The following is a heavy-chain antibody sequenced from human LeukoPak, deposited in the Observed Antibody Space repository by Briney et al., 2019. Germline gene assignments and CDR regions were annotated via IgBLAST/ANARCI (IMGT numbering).Heavy chain of an antibody. D-gene: IGHD3-3*01. CDR1: GFTFSSYG. J-gene: IGHJ6*02. CDR3: AKGPNYDFWSGYYYYYYGMDV. V-gene: IGHV3-30*18. Sequence: PGGSLRLSCAASGFTFSSYGMHWVRQAPGKGLEWVAVISYDGSNKYYADSVKGRFTISRDNSKNTLYLQMNSLRAGDTAVYYCAKGPNYDFWSGYYYYYYGMDVWGQGTTVTVSS. CDR2: ISYDGSNK.